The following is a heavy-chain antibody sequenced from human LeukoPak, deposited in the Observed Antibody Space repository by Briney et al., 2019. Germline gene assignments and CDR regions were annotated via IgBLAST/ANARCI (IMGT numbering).Heavy chain of an antibody. CDR1: GFTSDTYA. V-gene: IGHV3-23*01. CDR2: ISGTGGRI. Sequence: GGSLRLSCAVSGFTSDTYAMSWVRQAPGKGLEWVSGISGTGGRIYYVDSVKGRFTISRDNSKDTLFLQMNSLRAEDTAVYYCARDMGSSGLYYFDYWGQGTLVTVSS. J-gene: IGHJ4*02. CDR3: ARDMGSSGLYYFDY. D-gene: IGHD3-22*01.